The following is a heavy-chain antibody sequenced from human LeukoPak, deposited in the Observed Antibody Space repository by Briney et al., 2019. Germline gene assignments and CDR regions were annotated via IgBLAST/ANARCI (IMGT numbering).Heavy chain of an antibody. CDR2: IYTSGSTSGST. J-gene: IGHJ4*02. CDR3: AREYYDFWSGYYTNVYYFDY. CDR1: GGYISSYY. V-gene: IGHV4-4*07. Sequence: SETLSLTCSVSGGYISSYYWSWIRQPAGKGLEWIGRIYTSGSTSGSTSYNPSLKSRVTMSVDTSKNQFSLKLISVTAADTAVYYCAREYYDFWSGYYTNVYYFDYWGQGTLVTVSS. D-gene: IGHD3-3*01.